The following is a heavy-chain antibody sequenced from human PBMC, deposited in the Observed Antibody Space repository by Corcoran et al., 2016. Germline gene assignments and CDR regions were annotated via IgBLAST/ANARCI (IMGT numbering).Heavy chain of an antibody. CDR3: ARQLRPRTAVAPGWFDP. CDR2: IYYSGST. Sequence: QLQLQESGPGLVKPSETLSLTCTVSGGSISSSSYYWGWIRQPPGKGLEWIGSIYYSGSTYYNPSLKSRVTISVDTSKNQFSLKLSFVTAADTAVYYWARQLRPRTAVAPGWFDPWGQGTRVTVSS. V-gene: IGHV4-39*01. D-gene: IGHD6-19*01. CDR1: GGSISSSSYY. J-gene: IGHJ5*02.